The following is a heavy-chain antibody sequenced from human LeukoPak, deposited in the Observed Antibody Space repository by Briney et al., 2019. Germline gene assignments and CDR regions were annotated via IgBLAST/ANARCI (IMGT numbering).Heavy chain of an antibody. CDR3: ARGAAAGQDY. J-gene: IGHJ4*02. Sequence: SETLSLICAVYGGSFSGYYWSWIRQPPGKGLEWIGEINHSGSTNYNPSLKSRVTISVDTSKNQFSLKLSSVTAADTAVYYCARGAAAGQDYWGQGTLVTVSS. D-gene: IGHD6-13*01. CDR1: GGSFSGYY. V-gene: IGHV4-34*01. CDR2: INHSGST.